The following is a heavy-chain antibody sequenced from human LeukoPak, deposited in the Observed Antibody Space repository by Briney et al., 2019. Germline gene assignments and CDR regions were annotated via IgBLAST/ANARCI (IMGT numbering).Heavy chain of an antibody. CDR3: ARLHMTAAAGNVWFDP. J-gene: IGHJ5*02. CDR2: INHSGST. Sequence: PSETLSLTCAVYGGSFSGYYWSWIRQPPGKGLEWIGEINHSGSTNYNPSLKSRVTISVDTSKNQFSLKLSSVTAADTAVYYCARLHMTAAAGNVWFDPWGQGTQVTVSS. CDR1: GGSFSGYY. V-gene: IGHV4-34*01. D-gene: IGHD6-13*01.